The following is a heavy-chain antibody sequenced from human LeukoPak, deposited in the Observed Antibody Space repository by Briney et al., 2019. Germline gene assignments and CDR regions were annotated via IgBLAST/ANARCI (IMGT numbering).Heavy chain of an antibody. CDR1: GGSISSYY. J-gene: IGHJ6*03. V-gene: IGHV4-59*01. Sequence: SETLSLTCTVSGGSISSYYWSWIRQPPGKGLEWIGYIYYSGSTNYNPSLKSRVTISVDTSKNQFSLELSSVTAADTAVYYCASTLYYDFWSGYQNYYYYYMDVWGKGTTVTVSS. CDR2: IYYSGST. D-gene: IGHD3-3*01. CDR3: ASTLYYDFWSGYQNYYYYYMDV.